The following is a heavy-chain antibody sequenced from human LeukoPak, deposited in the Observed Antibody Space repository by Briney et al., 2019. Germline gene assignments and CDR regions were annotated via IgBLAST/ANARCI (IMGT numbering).Heavy chain of an antibody. V-gene: IGHV1-46*01. D-gene: IGHD2-2*01. J-gene: IGHJ5*02. CDR2: INPSGGST. Sequence: GASVKVSCKASGYTFTSYYMHWVRQAPGQGLEWMGIINPSGGSTSYAQKFQGRVTMTRDTSTSTVHMELSSLRSEDTAVYYRARSRPYCSSTSCSPRLNWFDPWGQGTLVTVSS. CDR1: GYTFTSYY. CDR3: ARSRPYCSSTSCSPRLNWFDP.